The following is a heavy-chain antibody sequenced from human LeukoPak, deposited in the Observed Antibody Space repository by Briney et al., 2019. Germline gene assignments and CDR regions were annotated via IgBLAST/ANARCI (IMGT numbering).Heavy chain of an antibody. CDR1: GFTFSSYG. CDR3: AKDRGCSSTSCYVGGFDY. V-gene: IGHV3-30*02. D-gene: IGHD2-2*01. CDR2: IRYDGSNK. J-gene: IGHJ4*02. Sequence: GGSLRLSCAASGFTFSSYGMHWVRQAPGKGLEWVAFIRYDGSNKYYADSVKGRFTISRDNSKNTLYLQMSSLRAEDTAVYYCAKDRGCSSTSCYVGGFDYWGQGTLVTVSS.